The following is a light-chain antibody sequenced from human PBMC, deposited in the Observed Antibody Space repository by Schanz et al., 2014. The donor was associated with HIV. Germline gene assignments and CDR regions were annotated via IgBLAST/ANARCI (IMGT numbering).Light chain of an antibody. CDR2: GTH. CDR1: AFNVGQNY. J-gene: IGLJ2*01. CDR3: AAWDVSLNGPV. Sequence: QSVLTQPPSVSAAPGQRVTISCSGSAFNVGQNYVSWYQQFPGTAPKLLIYGTHDRLSEIPDRFSGSKTGTSATLAISGLRSEDEADYYCAAWDVSLNGPVFGGGTKLTVL. V-gene: IGLV1-47*01.